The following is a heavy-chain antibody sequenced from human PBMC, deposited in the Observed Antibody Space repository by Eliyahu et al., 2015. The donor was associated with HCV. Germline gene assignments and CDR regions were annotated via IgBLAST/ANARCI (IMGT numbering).Heavy chain of an antibody. CDR1: XXTFSRSG. J-gene: IGHJ4*02. D-gene: IGHD2-8*01. V-gene: IGHV3-30*02. CDR2: IQNDGSDK. CDR3: VKSLMD. Sequence: XVQLVXSGGGVVQPGGSLXLSCXASXXTFSRSGMHXXRQAPGKGLEWMTFIQNDGSDKDYADSVKGRFIISRDNPKNTLYLQMNSLRVEDTAIYYCVKSLMDWGQGTLVTVSS.